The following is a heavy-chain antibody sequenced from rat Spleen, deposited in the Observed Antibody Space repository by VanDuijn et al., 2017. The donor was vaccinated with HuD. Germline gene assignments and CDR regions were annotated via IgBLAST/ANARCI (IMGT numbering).Heavy chain of an antibody. J-gene: IGHJ2*01. D-gene: IGHD1-11*01. CDR1: GFTFSDYY. Sequence: EVQLVESDGGLVQPGRSLKLSCAASGFTFSDYYMAWVRQAPTKGLEWVATLSYDGNTTYYRDSLKVRFTFSRDDAKSTLYLQMDSLRSEDTATYYCARHGDRHSFAAFDYWGQGVMVTVSS. V-gene: IGHV5-29*01. CDR2: LSYDGNTT. CDR3: ARHGDRHSFAAFDY.